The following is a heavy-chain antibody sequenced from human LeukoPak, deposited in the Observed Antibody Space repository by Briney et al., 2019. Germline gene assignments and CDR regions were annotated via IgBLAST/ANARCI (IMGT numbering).Heavy chain of an antibody. Sequence: PGGSLRLSCAASGFTFSSYGMHWVRQAPGKGLEWVAVIWYDGSNKYYADSVKGRFTISRDNSKNTLYLQMNSLRAEDTAVYYCAKARVYMTTVPTLDYWGQGTLVTVSS. D-gene: IGHD4-17*01. V-gene: IGHV3-30*02. CDR1: GFTFSSYG. J-gene: IGHJ4*02. CDR2: IWYDGSNK. CDR3: AKARVYMTTVPTLDY.